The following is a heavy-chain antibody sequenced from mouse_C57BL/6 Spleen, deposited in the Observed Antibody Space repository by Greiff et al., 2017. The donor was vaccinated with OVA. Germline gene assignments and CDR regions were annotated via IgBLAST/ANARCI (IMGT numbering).Heavy chain of an antibody. D-gene: IGHD2-5*01. J-gene: IGHJ2*01. Sequence: VQLQQPGAELVRPGSSVKLSCKASGYTFTSYWMHWVKQRPIQGLEWIGNIDPSDSETHYNQKFKDKATLTVDKSSSTAYMQLSSLTSEDSAVYYCARGSNYLYYFDYWGQGTTLTVSS. CDR1: GYTFTSYW. V-gene: IGHV1-52*01. CDR2: IDPSDSET. CDR3: ARGSNYLYYFDY.